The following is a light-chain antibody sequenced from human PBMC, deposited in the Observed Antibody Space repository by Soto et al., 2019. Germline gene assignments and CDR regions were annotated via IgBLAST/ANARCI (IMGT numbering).Light chain of an antibody. CDR1: QSVSSY. V-gene: IGKV3-11*01. CDR3: QQRSNRRT. Sequence: EIGLTQSPATLSLSPGERATLSCRASQSVSSYLAWYQQKPGQAPRLLIYDASNRATGIPARFSGSGSGTDFTLTISSLEPEDFAVYYCQQRSNRRTFGQGTKVDIK. J-gene: IGKJ1*01. CDR2: DAS.